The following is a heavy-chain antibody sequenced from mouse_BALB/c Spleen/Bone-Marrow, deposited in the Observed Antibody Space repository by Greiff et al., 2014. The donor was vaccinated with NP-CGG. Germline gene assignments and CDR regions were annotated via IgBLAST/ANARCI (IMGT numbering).Heavy chain of an antibody. Sequence: VQLQQSGAELARPGASVKMPCKASGYTFTSYTIHWVKQRPGQGLEWIGYINPSSNYTNYNQKFKDKATLTADKSSSTAYMQLNSLTSEDSAVYYCAREGLRAWFVYWGQGTLATVSA. CDR1: GYTFTSYT. D-gene: IGHD2-4*01. V-gene: IGHV1-4*01. J-gene: IGHJ3*01. CDR2: INPSSNYT. CDR3: AREGLRAWFVY.